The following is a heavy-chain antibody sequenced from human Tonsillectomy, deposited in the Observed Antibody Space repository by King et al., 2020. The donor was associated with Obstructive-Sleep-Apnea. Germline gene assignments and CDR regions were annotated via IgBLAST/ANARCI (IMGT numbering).Heavy chain of an antibody. V-gene: IGHV3-23*04. CDR1: GFTFSSYA. CDR2: FSGSGGTT. D-gene: IGHD6-19*01. CDR3: AKASGQWLAPFDY. J-gene: IGHJ4*02. Sequence: VQLVESGGGLVQPGGSLRLSCAASGFTFSSYAMSWVRQAPGKGLEWVSVFSGSGGTTYYADSVKGRFTISRDNSENRLFLQMNSLRAEDTAVYYCAKASGQWLAPFDYWGQGTLVTVSS.